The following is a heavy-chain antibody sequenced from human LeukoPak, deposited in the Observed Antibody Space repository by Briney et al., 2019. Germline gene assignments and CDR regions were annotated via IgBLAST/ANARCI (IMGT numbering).Heavy chain of an antibody. CDR1: GGSIISSSYY. V-gene: IGHV4-39*07. J-gene: IGHJ1*01. CDR2: IYYSGST. CDR3: ARGPNCSSTSCYSEYFHH. D-gene: IGHD2-2*01. Sequence: SETLSVSCTVSGGSIISSSYYWGCIRQPPGKGLEWIGSIYYSGSTYYNPSLKSRVTISVDTSKNQYSLKLSSVTAADTAAYYCARGPNCSSTSCYSEYFHHWGQGTLVTVSS.